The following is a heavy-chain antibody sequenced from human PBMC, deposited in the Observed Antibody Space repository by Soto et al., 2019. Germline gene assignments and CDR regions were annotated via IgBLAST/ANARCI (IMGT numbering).Heavy chain of an antibody. CDR3: ARGVVRYYYGSGSYHNWFDP. V-gene: IGHV1-69*06. D-gene: IGHD3-10*01. CDR1: GGTFSSYA. J-gene: IGHJ5*02. Sequence: GASVKVSCKASGGTFSSYAISWVRQAPGQGPEWMGGIIPIFGTANYAQKFQGRVTITADKSTSTAYMELSSLRSEDTAVYYCARGVVRYYYGSGSYHNWFDPWGQGTLVTVSS. CDR2: IIPIFGTA.